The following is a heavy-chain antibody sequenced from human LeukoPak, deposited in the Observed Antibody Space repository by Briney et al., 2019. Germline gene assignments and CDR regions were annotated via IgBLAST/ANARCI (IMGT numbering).Heavy chain of an antibody. CDR3: ARLSGYSGYDPIDH. V-gene: IGHV4-59*08. CDR1: GGSISSYY. D-gene: IGHD5-12*01. J-gene: IGHJ4*02. CDR2: IYYSGST. Sequence: KPSETLSLTCTVSGGSISSYYWSWIRQPPGKGLEWIGYIYYSGSTNYNPSLKSRVTISVDTSKNQFSLRLSSVTAADTAVYYCARLSGYSGYDPIDHWGQGTLVTVSS.